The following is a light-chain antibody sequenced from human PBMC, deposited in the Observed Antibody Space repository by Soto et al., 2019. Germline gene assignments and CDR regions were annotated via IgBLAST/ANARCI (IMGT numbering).Light chain of an antibody. CDR1: NSNIGGGFD. J-gene: IGLJ2*01. Sequence: QSVLTQPPSVSGAPGQRVTISCTGSNSNIGGGFDVHWYQQLPGAAPKLLIYGSSNRPSGVPDRFSGSKSGTSASLAITGLQAEDEADYYCQSYDSSLSGSVFGGGTKVTVL. CDR3: QSYDSSLSGSV. V-gene: IGLV1-40*01. CDR2: GSS.